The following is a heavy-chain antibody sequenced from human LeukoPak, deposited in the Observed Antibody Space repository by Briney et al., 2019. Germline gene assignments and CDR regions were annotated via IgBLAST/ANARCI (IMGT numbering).Heavy chain of an antibody. Sequence: GGSLRLSCAASAFTFSNYAMSWVRQAPGKGLHWVSTISASGRTPYYADSVKGRFTISRDTSKNTLYLQLNTLGADDTAVYYCAKDLFGHGWGLYYFDYWGQGTLVTVSS. V-gene: IGHV3-23*01. CDR3: AKDLFGHGWGLYYFDY. D-gene: IGHD3-10*02. CDR1: AFTFSNYA. J-gene: IGHJ4*02. CDR2: ISASGRTP.